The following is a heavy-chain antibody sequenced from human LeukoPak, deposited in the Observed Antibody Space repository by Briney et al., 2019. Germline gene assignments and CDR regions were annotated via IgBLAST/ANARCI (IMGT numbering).Heavy chain of an antibody. CDR3: ARVGITGTTSVDY. V-gene: IGHV4-59*01. CDR1: GGSISSYY. CDR2: IYYSGST. J-gene: IGHJ4*02. Sequence: SETLSLTCTVSGGSISSYYWSWIRQPPGKGLEWIGYIYYSGSTNYNPSLKSRVTISVDTSKNQFSLKLSSVTAADTAVYYCARVGITGTTSVDYWGQGTPVTVSS. D-gene: IGHD1-7*01.